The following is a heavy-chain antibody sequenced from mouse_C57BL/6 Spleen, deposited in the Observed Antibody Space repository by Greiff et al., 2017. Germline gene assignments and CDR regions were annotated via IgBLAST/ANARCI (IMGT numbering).Heavy chain of an antibody. CDR3: ARRWSVYFCY. D-gene: IGHD2-3*01. V-gene: IGHV1-22*01. CDR2: INPNNGGT. CDR1: GYTFTDYN. Sequence: EVKLQESGPELVKPGASVKMSCKASGYTFTDYNMHWVKQSHGKSLEWIGYINPNNGGTRYNQKFKGKATLTVNKSSSTAYMELRILTSGDSAVYYCARRWSVYFCYWGQGTTLTVSS. J-gene: IGHJ2*01.